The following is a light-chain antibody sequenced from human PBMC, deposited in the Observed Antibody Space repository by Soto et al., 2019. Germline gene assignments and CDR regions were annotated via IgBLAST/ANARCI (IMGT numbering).Light chain of an antibody. Sequence: QSVLTQPPSASGTPGQRVTISCSGSRSNIGSYSVNWYQHLPGTAPKLLIYSNNQRPSGVPDRFSGSKSGTSASLAISGLQSEDEADYYCAAWDDSLSGLFGGGTQLTVL. CDR2: SNN. V-gene: IGLV1-44*01. CDR3: AAWDDSLSGL. J-gene: IGLJ3*02. CDR1: RSNIGSYS.